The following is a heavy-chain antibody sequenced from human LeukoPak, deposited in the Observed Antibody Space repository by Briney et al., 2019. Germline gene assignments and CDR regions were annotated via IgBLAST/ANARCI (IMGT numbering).Heavy chain of an antibody. Sequence: GGSLRLSCAASGFTFSNYAMTWVCQAPGKGLEWVSAISTSGSTTYYADSVKGRFTIFRDNSKNTLYLQMNSLRAEDTAVYYCAKDRRPTYYSDTSGYYFRDAFNIWGQGTMVTVSS. V-gene: IGHV3-23*01. D-gene: IGHD3-22*01. CDR3: AKDRRPTYYSDTSGYYFRDAFNI. CDR2: ISTSGSTT. J-gene: IGHJ3*02. CDR1: GFTFSNYA.